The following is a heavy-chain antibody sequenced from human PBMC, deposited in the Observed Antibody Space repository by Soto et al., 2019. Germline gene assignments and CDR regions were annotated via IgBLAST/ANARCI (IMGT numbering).Heavy chain of an antibody. J-gene: IGHJ6*04. CDR1: GFSLYTRGVG. Sequence: QITLEESRPTLVKPTQTLTLTCSFSGFSLYTRGVGVGWIRQPPGKALEWLALLYWDDTRRYNPSLKNSLTIAKDTSENQVVLTMINMDPVDTGTYFCAHYTTDTYFDVWGKGTTVTVSS. D-gene: IGHD1-1*01. CDR2: LYWDDTR. V-gene: IGHV2-5*02. CDR3: AHYTTDTYFDV.